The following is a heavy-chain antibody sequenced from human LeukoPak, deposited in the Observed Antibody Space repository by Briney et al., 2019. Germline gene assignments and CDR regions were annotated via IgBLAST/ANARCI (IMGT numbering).Heavy chain of an antibody. D-gene: IGHD1/OR15-1a*01. V-gene: IGHV4-39*07. CDR2: IYYSGST. CDR3: ARVSGLNNFDS. J-gene: IGHJ4*02. Sequence: SETLSLTCTVSGGSISSSSYYWGWIRQPPGKGLEWIGSIYYSGSTYYNPSLKSRVTISVDTSKNQFSLKLSSVTAADTAKYFCARVSGLNNFDSWGQGTLVIVSA. CDR1: GGSISSSSYY.